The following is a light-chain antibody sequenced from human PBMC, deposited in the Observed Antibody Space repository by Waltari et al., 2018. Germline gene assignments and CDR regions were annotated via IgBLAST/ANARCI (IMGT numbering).Light chain of an antibody. V-gene: IGKV4-1*01. Sequence: DIVMTQSPDSLAVSLGERVTINCRSSQNLLYNSDNKNYVAWFQQKPGQPPKLLIYWASTRESGVPDRFSGSWSGTEFTLTISSLQAADVAVYYCQQCYSTPYTFGQGTKLEIK. CDR3: QQCYSTPYT. J-gene: IGKJ2*01. CDR1: QNLLYNSDNKNY. CDR2: WAS.